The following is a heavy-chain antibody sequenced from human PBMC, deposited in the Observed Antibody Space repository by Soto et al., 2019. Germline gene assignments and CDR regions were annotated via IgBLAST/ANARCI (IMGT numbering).Heavy chain of an antibody. CDR3: TRQAPAPIVVVTAIRSSGSPYYFDY. Sequence: GGSLRLSCAASGFTFSGSAMHWVRQASGKGLEWVGRIRSKANSYATAYAASVKGRFTISRDDSKNTAYLQMNSLKTEDTAVYYCTRQAPAPIVVVTAIRSSGSPYYFDYWGQGTLVTVSS. D-gene: IGHD2-21*02. J-gene: IGHJ4*02. CDR1: GFTFSGSA. V-gene: IGHV3-73*01. CDR2: IRSKANSYAT.